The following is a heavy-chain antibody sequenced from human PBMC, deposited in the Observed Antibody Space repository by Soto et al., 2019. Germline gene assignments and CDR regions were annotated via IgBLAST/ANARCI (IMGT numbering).Heavy chain of an antibody. J-gene: IGHJ4*02. D-gene: IGHD1-20*01. CDR1: GGSISSSSYY. CDR3: ATSQKGYNWNYFDH. CDR2: VFYTGFT. Sequence: SETLSLTCTVSGGSISSSSYYWGWIRQPPGKGLEWIGSVFYTGFTSYNPSLESRVSVSVDTSKNQFSLKVSGVSAADTAVYYCATSQKGYNWNYFDHWGQGALVTVSS. V-gene: IGHV4-39*01.